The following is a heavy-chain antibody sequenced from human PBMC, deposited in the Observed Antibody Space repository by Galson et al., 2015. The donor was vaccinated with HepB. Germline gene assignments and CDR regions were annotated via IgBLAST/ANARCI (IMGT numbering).Heavy chain of an antibody. Sequence: SLRLSCAASGFTFSSYAMSWVRQAPGKGLEWVSAISGSGGSTYYADSVKGRFTISRDNSKNTLYLQMNSLRAEDTAVYYCAKGYYGSGSYYTRKTLTQVIPNWFDPWGQGTLVTVSS. CDR1: GFTFSSYA. CDR3: AKGYYGSGSYYTRKTLTQVIPNWFDP. CDR2: ISGSGGST. D-gene: IGHD3-10*01. V-gene: IGHV3-23*01. J-gene: IGHJ5*02.